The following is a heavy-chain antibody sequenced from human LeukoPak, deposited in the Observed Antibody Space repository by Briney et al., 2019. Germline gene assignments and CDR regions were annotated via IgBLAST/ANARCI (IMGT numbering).Heavy chain of an antibody. J-gene: IGHJ3*02. CDR1: GSISGYY. Sequence: SETLSLTCTVSGSISGYYWNWIRQPPGKGLEWIGYIYTSGSTNYNPSLESRVTISVDTSKNQFSLDLSSVTAADTAVYYCARQKCTSASCLTKNAFDIWGQGTMVTVSS. V-gene: IGHV4-4*09. D-gene: IGHD2-2*01. CDR3: ARQKCTSASCLTKNAFDI. CDR2: IYTSGST.